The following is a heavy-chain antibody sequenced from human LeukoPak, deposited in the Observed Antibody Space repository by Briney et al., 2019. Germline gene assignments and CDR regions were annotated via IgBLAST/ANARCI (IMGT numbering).Heavy chain of an antibody. CDR2: IKQDGSEK. CDR3: ARDRQIAY. V-gene: IGHV3-7*01. CDR1: GSAFTYW. J-gene: IGHJ4*02. Sequence: GGSLRLSCAASGSAFTYWMSWVRQAPGKGLEWVANIKQDGSEKYYVGSVKGRFTVSRDNARKSLYLQMNSLRAEDTAVYYCARDRQIAYWGQGTLVTVSS.